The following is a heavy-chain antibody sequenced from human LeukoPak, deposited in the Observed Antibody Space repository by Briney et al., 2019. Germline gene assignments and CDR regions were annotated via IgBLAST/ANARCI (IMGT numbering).Heavy chain of an antibody. CDR2: INHNGNVN. CDR3: ARVNYDSSGSYYGTLDY. V-gene: IGHV3-7*05. J-gene: IGHJ4*02. CDR1: GFTFSSYW. Sequence: GSLRLSCAASGFTFSSYWMNWARQAPGKGLEWVASINHNGNVNYYVDSVKGRFTISRDNAKNSLYLQMSNLRAEDTAVYYCARVNYDSSGSYYGTLDYWGQGTLVTVSS. D-gene: IGHD3-22*01.